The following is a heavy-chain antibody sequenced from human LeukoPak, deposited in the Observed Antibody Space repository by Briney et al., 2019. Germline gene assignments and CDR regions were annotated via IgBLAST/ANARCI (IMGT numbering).Heavy chain of an antibody. Sequence: AGGSLRLSCAASGFTFSSYGMHWVRQAPGEGLEWVAFIRYDGNNKYYADSVKGRFTISRDNSKNMLYLQMNSLRAEDTAVYYCARDRWGEWDYWGQGTLVTVSS. CDR1: GFTFSSYG. D-gene: IGHD3-3*01. V-gene: IGHV3-30*02. J-gene: IGHJ4*02. CDR3: ARDRWGEWDY. CDR2: IRYDGNNK.